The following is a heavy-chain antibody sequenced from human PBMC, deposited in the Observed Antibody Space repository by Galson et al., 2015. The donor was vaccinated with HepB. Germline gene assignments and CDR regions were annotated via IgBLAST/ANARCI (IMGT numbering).Heavy chain of an antibody. D-gene: IGHD6-13*01. V-gene: IGHV1-69*04. Sequence: SVKVSCKASGGTFSSYAISWVRQAPGQGLEWMGRIIPILGIANYAQEFQGRVTITADISTSTAYMELSSLRSEDTAVYYCAREEGYSNPWGQGTLVTVSS. CDR2: IIPILGIA. CDR1: GGTFSSYA. CDR3: AREEGYSNP. J-gene: IGHJ5*02.